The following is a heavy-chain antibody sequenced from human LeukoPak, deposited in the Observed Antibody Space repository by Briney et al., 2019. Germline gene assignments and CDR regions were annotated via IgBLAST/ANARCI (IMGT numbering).Heavy chain of an antibody. D-gene: IGHD6-13*01. CDR3: AKLGSSSWYPDDAFDI. CDR1: GFTFSSYG. Sequence: GGSLRLSCAASGFTFSSYGMNWVRQAPGKGLEWVSSISSSSSYIYYADSVKGRFTISRDNAKNSLYLQMNSLRPEDTALYYCAKLGSSSWYPDDAFDIWGLGTMVTVSS. CDR2: ISSSSSYI. J-gene: IGHJ3*02. V-gene: IGHV3-21*04.